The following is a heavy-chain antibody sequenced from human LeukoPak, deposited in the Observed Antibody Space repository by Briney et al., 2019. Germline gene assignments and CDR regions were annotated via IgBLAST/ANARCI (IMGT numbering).Heavy chain of an antibody. D-gene: IGHD3-10*01. J-gene: IGHJ4*02. CDR3: AKDLVRGADC. Sequence: PGGSLRLSCEASGFTFSNSAMSWVRQAPGKGLEWVSATTGSGGSTFYADSVRGRFIIPRDNSKNTLYLQMNSLRAEDTAMYYCAKDLVRGADCWGQGTLVTVSS. CDR2: TTGSGGST. V-gene: IGHV3-23*01. CDR1: GFTFSNSA.